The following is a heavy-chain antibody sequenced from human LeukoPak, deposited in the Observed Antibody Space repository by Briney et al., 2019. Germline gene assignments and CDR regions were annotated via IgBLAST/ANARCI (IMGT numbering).Heavy chain of an antibody. CDR3: ARGSRLTGTFDI. CDR1: GGSFSGYY. D-gene: IGHD3-9*01. J-gene: IGHJ3*02. CDR2: INHSGST. V-gene: IGHV4-34*01. Sequence: SETPSLTCALYGGSFSGYYWSWIRQPPGKGLECIGEINHSGSTNYSPSLKSRVTISLDTSKNQFSLKLSSVTAADTAVYYCARGSRLTGTFDIWGQGTMVTVSS.